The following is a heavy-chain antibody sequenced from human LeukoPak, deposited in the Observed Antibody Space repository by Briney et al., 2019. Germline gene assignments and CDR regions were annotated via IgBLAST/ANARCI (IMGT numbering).Heavy chain of an antibody. CDR2: IYYSGSA. CDR3: ARARGYSYGPYYYSYYMDV. V-gene: IGHV4-59*01. D-gene: IGHD5-18*01. Sequence: SETLSLTCTVSGGSISSYYWKWIRQPPGKGLEWIGYIYYSGSADYNPSLKSRVTISVDTSKNQFSLKLSSVTAADTAVYYCARARGYSYGPYYYSYYMDVWGKGTTVTVSS. J-gene: IGHJ6*03. CDR1: GGSISSYY.